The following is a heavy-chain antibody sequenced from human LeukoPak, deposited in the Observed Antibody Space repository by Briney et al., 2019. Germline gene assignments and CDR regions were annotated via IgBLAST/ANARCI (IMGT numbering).Heavy chain of an antibody. Sequence: SVKVSCKASGYTFTGYYMHWVRQAPGQGLEWMGWINPNSGGTNYAQKFQGRVTMTRDTSISTAYMELSRLRSDDTAVYYCAREYDSSGYFTTPFDYWGQGTLVTVSS. CDR2: INPNSGGT. J-gene: IGHJ4*02. V-gene: IGHV1-2*02. CDR3: AREYDSSGYFTTPFDY. CDR1: GYTFTGYY. D-gene: IGHD3-22*01.